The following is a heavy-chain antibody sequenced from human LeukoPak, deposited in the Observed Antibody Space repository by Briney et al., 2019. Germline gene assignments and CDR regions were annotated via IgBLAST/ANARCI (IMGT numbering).Heavy chain of an antibody. CDR1: GLTCRSYW. CDR2: INPGGNEI. CDR3: MCWGPDNH. V-gene: IGHV3-7*01. Sequence: GGSLRLSCTFSGLTCRSYWMNLVRPAPGKWLEWAANINPGGNEIRSVDSVKGRSIISRDNAKNSLDLQMSSLRVEDTAVYYCMCWGPDNHWGQGILVTVSS. J-gene: IGHJ4*02. D-gene: IGHD7-27*01.